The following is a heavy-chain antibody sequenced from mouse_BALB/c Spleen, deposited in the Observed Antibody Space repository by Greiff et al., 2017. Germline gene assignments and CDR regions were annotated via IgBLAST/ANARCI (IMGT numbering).Heavy chain of an antibody. V-gene: IGHV14-4*02. J-gene: IGHJ2*01. D-gene: IGHD1-3*01. CDR1: GFNIKDYY. CDR2: IDPENGDT. CDR3: NDDNHDY. Sequence: EVQLQQSGAELVRPGASVKLSCTASGFNIKDYYMHWVKQRPEQGLEWIGWIDPENGDTEYAPKFPGKATMTADTSSNTAYLQLSSLTSEDTAVYYCNDDNHDYWGQGTTLTVSS.